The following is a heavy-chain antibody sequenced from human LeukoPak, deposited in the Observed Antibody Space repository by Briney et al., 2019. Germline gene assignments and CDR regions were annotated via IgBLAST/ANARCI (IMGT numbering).Heavy chain of an antibody. CDR3: ARAPKYQLLYDYYYYYMDV. CDR2: IIPIFGTA. CDR1: GGTFSSYA. J-gene: IGHJ6*03. Sequence: SVKVSCKASGGTFSSYAISWVRQAPGQGLEWMGGIIPIFGTANYAQKFQGRVTITTDESTSTAYMELSSLRSEDTAVYYCARAPKYQLLYDYYYYYMDVWGKGTTVTVSS. V-gene: IGHV1-69*05. D-gene: IGHD2-2*02.